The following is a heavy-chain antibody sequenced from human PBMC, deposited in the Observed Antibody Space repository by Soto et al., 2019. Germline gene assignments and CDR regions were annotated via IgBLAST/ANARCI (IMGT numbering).Heavy chain of an antibody. Sequence: QVQLQESGPGLVKPSQTLSLTCTVSGGSIKNSGYYWIWIRQHPEKGLEWIGSISYSGSTDYAPSLKSRVTMSVDTSKNQFFLNRTSVTAADTAVYYCGRDAVTKRDFYYYGMDVWGRGTTVTVSS. CDR3: GRDAVTKRDFYYYGMDV. CDR1: GGSIKNSGYY. J-gene: IGHJ6*02. V-gene: IGHV4-31*03. D-gene: IGHD4-4*01. CDR2: ISYSGST.